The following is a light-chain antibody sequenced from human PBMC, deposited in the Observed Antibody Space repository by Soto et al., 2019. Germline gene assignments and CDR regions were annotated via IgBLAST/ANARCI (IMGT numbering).Light chain of an antibody. V-gene: IGKV1-5*03. J-gene: IGKJ1*01. CDR1: QSISTW. CDR3: QQYSSHPWT. CDR2: KAS. Sequence: IPMTQSPSTLSASVGDRVTLTCRASQSISTWLAWYQQKPGKAPKLLIYKASTLEVGVPSRFSGSGSGTEFTLTISTLQPSDVATYYCQQYSSHPWTFGQGTKV.